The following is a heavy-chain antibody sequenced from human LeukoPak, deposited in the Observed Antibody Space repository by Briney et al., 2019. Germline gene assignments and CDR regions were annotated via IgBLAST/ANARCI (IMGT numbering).Heavy chain of an antibody. V-gene: IGHV1-46*01. J-gene: IGHJ3*02. CDR3: ARVVAVAGTDAFDI. CDR1: GYTFTSYY. Sequence: ASVKVSCKASGYTFTSYYMHWVRQAPGQGLKWMGIINPSGGSTSYAQKFQGRVTITADKSTSTAYMELSSLRSEDTAVYYCARVVAVAGTDAFDIWGQGTMVTVSS. D-gene: IGHD6-19*01. CDR2: INPSGGST.